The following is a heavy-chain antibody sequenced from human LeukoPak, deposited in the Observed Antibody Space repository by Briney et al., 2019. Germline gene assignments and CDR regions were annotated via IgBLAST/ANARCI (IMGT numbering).Heavy chain of an antibody. D-gene: IGHD1-26*01. V-gene: IGHV1-3*01. CDR1: GYTFTNYA. CDR3: ARNIVETTVLDY. J-gene: IGHJ4*02. Sequence: ASVKVSCKASGYTFTNYAIHWVRQAPGQRLEWMGWINAGNGNTQYSQNFQGRVTITRDTSASTAYMELSSLRSEDTAVYYCARNIVETTVLDYWGQGTLVIVSS. CDR2: INAGNGNT.